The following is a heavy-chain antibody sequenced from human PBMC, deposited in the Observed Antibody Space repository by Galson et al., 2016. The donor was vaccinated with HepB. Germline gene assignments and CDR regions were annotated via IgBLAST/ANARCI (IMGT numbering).Heavy chain of an antibody. CDR2: LGQSGGSI. Sequence: SLRLSCAASGFTFSRFGMNWVRQSPGKGLEWVSSLGQSGGSIYYADSVKGRFTISRDNAKNSLYLHMTSLRAEDTAMYYWAGGSGGLIDPWGQGTLVTVSS. D-gene: IGHD6-19*01. V-gene: IGHV3-21*01. CDR1: GFTFSRFG. CDR3: AGGSGGLIDP. J-gene: IGHJ5*02.